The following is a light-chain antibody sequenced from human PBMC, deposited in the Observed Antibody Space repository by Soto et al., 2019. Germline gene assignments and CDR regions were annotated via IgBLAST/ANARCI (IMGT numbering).Light chain of an antibody. J-gene: IGKJ1*01. CDR1: QSISSD. Sequence: ELVMTQSPATLSVSPGKRATLSCRASQSISSDLAWYQQKPGQAPSLLIYGASTRATGIPARFSGSGSGTEFTLTISSLQSEDVAVYYCQQFYRGWTFGQGTKVEIE. V-gene: IGKV3-15*01. CDR2: GAS. CDR3: QQFYRGWT.